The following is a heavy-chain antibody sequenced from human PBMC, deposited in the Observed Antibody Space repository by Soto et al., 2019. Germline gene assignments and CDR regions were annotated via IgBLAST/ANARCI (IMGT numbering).Heavy chain of an antibody. V-gene: IGHV1-8*01. CDR3: ARGETFDP. CDR2: MNCDSGNT. CDR1: GYTFTSYD. J-gene: IGHJ5*02. Sequence: QVQLVQSGAEVKKPGASVKVSCKASGYTFTSYDINWVRQATGQGLEWMGWMNCDSGNTGFAPSFQGRVSMTRDSSSNTAYMELSSLRSDDTAIYYCARGETFDPWGQGTLVTVSS.